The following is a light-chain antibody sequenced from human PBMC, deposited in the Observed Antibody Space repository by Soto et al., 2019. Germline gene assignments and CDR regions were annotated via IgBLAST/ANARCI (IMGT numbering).Light chain of an antibody. J-gene: IGKJ4*01. CDR1: QGINSH. CDR3: QQVSGYPLN. V-gene: IGKV1-9*01. Sequence: DIQLTQSPSFLSASVGDRVTITCRASQGINSHLAWYQQGPGKAPKLLIYAASTLQSGVPSRFSGSASGTEFTLTISSLQPEDYYCQQVSGYPLNFGGGTKVNIK. CDR2: AAS.